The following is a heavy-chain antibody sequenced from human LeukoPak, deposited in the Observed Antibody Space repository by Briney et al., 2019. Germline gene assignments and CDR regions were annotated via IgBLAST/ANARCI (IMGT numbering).Heavy chain of an antibody. CDR3: AKDFGRNLGGPGY. D-gene: IGHD1-14*01. J-gene: IGHJ4*02. CDR2: ISGNGGRT. Sequence: PGGSPRLSCAASGFTFSTYTMAWVRQAPGGGLEWVSGISGNGGRTYYADSVKGRFAISRDDSKSTLYLQMNSLRGEDTAVYYCAKDFGRNLGGPGYWGRGTLVIVSS. CDR1: GFTFSTYT. V-gene: IGHV3-23*01.